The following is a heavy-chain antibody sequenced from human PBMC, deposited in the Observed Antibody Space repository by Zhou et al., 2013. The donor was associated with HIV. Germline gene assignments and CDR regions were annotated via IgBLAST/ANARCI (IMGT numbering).Heavy chain of an antibody. CDR3: ARDPRKWLRLGDYYYGMDV. J-gene: IGHJ6*02. Sequence: VQLVQSGAEVKKPGASVKVSCKASGYTFTGYYMHWVRQAPGQGLEWMGWINPNSGGTNYAQKFQGRVTMTRDTSISTAYMELSSLRSDDTAVYYCARDPRKWLRLGDYYYGMDVWGQGTRSPSP. V-gene: IGHV1-2*02. CDR1: GYTFTGYY. D-gene: IGHD5-12*01. CDR2: INPNSGGT.